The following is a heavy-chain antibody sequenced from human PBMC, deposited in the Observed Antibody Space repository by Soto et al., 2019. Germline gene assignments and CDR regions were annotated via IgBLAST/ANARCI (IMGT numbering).Heavy chain of an antibody. D-gene: IGHD3-10*01. CDR1: GFTVSSNY. CDR2: IYSGGST. Sequence: EVQLVESGGGLIQPGGSLRLSCAASGFTVSSNYMSWVRQAPGKGLEWVPVIYSGGSTYYADSMKGRFTISRDNSKNTLYLQMNSLRAEDTAVYYCARGSDYGSGILDYWGQGTLVTVSS. CDR3: ARGSDYGSGILDY. V-gene: IGHV3-53*01. J-gene: IGHJ4*02.